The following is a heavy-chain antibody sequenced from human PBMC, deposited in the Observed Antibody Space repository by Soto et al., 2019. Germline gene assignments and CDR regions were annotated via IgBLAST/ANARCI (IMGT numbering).Heavy chain of an antibody. CDR1: GYTFTTYG. V-gene: IGHV1-18*01. CDR3: AREGGAPYYYYVMDV. D-gene: IGHD3-10*01. Sequence: ASVKVSCKASGYTFTTYGISWVRQAPGQGPEWMGWISSYNGDTNYAQTFQGRVTMTTDTSTSTAYMELRSLRSDDTAVYYCAREGGAPYYYYVMDVWGKGTPVTVSS. CDR2: ISSYNGDT. J-gene: IGHJ6*04.